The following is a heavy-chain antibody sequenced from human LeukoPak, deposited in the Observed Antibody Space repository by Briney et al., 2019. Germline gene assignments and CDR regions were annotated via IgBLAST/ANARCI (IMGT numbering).Heavy chain of an antibody. CDR1: GFTVSSNE. CDR3: KKDSHGDFWSGSYYYYYMDV. CDR2: ISGGST. J-gene: IGHJ6*03. V-gene: IGHV3-38-3*01. Sequence: GGSLRLSCAASGFTVSSNEMSWVRQAPGKGLEWVSSISGGSTYYADSRKGRFTISRDNSKNTLYLQMNSLRAEGTAVYYCKKDSHGDFWSGSYYYYYMDVWGKGTTVTVSS. D-gene: IGHD3-3*01.